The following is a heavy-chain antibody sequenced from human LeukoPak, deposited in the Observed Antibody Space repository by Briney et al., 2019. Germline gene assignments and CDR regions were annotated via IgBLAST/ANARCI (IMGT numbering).Heavy chain of an antibody. J-gene: IGHJ5*02. D-gene: IGHD3-10*01. CDR3: ATYGSGSYRFDP. Sequence: PSETLSLTCTVSGGSISSGNYYWSWIRQHPGKGLEWIGYIHHSGSTYYNPSLKSRVIISVDTSKNQFSLKLNSVTAADTAVYYCATYGSGSYRFDPWGQGTLVTVSS. CDR2: IHHSGST. CDR1: GGSISSGNYY. V-gene: IGHV4-31*03.